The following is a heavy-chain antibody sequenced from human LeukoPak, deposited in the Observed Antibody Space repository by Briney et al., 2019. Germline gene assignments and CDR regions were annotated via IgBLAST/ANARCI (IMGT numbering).Heavy chain of an antibody. J-gene: IGHJ4*02. Sequence: GGSLRLSCAASGFTLSNAWMNWVRQAPSKGLEWVSAISGSGGSTYYADSVKGRFTISRDNSKNTLYLQMNSLRAEDTAVYYCAKGPVTPPLWGQGTLVTVSS. CDR1: GFTLSNAW. CDR2: ISGSGGST. D-gene: IGHD2-21*02. CDR3: AKGPVTPPL. V-gene: IGHV3-23*01.